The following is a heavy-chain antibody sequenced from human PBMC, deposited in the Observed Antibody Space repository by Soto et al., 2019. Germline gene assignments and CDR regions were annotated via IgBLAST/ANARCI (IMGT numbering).Heavy chain of an antibody. Sequence: LRLSCAASGFTFSSYAMHWVRHAPVKGLEWVAVISYDGSNKYYADSVKGRFTISRDNSKNTLYLQMNSLRAEDTAVYYCARVSGWLQSFDYWGQGTLVTVSS. V-gene: IGHV3-30-3*01. CDR2: ISYDGSNK. D-gene: IGHD5-12*01. CDR3: ARVSGWLQSFDY. CDR1: GFTFSSYA. J-gene: IGHJ4*02.